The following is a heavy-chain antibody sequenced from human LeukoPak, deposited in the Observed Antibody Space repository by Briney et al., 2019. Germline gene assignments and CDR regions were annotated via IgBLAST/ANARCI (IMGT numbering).Heavy chain of an antibody. J-gene: IGHJ6*02. Sequence: GASVKVSCKASGGTFSSYAISWVRRAPGQGLEWMGGIIPIFGTANYAQKFQGRVTITADESTSTAYMELSSLRSEDTAVYYCARGDILTGPYYYYGMDVWGQGTTVTVSS. CDR2: IIPIFGTA. CDR1: GGTFSSYA. CDR3: ARGDILTGPYYYYGMDV. V-gene: IGHV1-69*13. D-gene: IGHD3-9*01.